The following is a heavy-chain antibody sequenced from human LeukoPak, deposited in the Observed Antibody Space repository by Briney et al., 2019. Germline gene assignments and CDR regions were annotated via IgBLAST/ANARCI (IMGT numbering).Heavy chain of an antibody. CDR2: INPSGGST. D-gene: IGHD2-15*01. CDR1: GYTFTSYY. J-gene: IGHJ4*02. V-gene: IGHV1-46*01. Sequence: ASVKVSCKASGYTFTSYYLHWVRQAPGQGLEWMGIINPSGGSTNYAQKSQGRVTVTRDTSTSTVYMELSSLRSEDTAIYYCARGDCSRGSCHLLDHWGQGTLVTVSS. CDR3: ARGDCSRGSCHLLDH.